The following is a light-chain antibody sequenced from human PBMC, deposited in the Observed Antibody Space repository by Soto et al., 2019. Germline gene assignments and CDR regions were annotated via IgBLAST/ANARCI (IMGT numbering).Light chain of an antibody. CDR3: QQLSTYPST. J-gene: IGKJ4*01. Sequence: IQLAQSPSSLSASVGDIVTMTCRASQGIGSYLAWYQQKPGEAPKLLIFAASTLQSGVPSRFSGSGSGTDFTLTISSLQAEDFATYYCQQLSTYPSTFGGGTKVDNK. V-gene: IGKV1-9*01. CDR2: AAS. CDR1: QGIGSY.